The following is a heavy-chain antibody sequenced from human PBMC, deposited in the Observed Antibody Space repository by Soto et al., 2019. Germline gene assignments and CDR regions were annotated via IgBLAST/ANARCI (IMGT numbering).Heavy chain of an antibody. Sequence: PWGSLRLSCAASGFTFSSYGMHWVRQAPGKGLEWVAVIWYYVSNKYYADSVKGRFTISRDNSKNTLYLQMNSLRAEDTAVYYCARVMATLPYYYGMDFGGQGTTVTVSS. V-gene: IGHV3-33*01. CDR2: IWYYVSNK. CDR3: ARVMATLPYYYGMDF. J-gene: IGHJ6*01. D-gene: IGHD5-12*01. CDR1: GFTFSSYG.